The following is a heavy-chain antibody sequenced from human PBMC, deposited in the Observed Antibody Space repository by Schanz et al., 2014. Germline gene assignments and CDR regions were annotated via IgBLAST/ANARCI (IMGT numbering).Heavy chain of an antibody. J-gene: IGHJ3*02. D-gene: IGHD2-21*02. CDR2: ISGSGDST. Sequence: SCEASRFTFSRYSMNWVRQAPGKGLEWVSVISGSGDSTDYADSVKGRFTISRDNSKNPLYLQMNSLRADDTAVYYCAKDSRYCGGDCSPSGPSDAFGTWGAGTKXTVFS. CDR3: AKDSRYCGGDCSPSGPSDAFGT. V-gene: IGHV3-23*01. CDR1: RFTFSRYS.